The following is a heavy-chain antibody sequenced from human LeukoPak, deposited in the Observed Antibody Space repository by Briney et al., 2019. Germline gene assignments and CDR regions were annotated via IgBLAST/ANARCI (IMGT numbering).Heavy chain of an antibody. Sequence: SETLSLTCTVSGGSISSSSYYWGWIRQPPGKGLEWIGSIYYSGSTYYNPSLKSRVTISVDTSKNQFSLKLSSVTAADTAVYYCAREYYHDGPRDPWGQGTLVTVSS. CDR3: AREYYHDGPRDP. V-gene: IGHV4-39*02. CDR1: GGSISSSSYY. J-gene: IGHJ5*02. CDR2: IYYSGST. D-gene: IGHD3-10*01.